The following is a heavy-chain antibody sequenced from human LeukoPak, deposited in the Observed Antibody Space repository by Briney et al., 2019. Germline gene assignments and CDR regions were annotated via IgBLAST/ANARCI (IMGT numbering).Heavy chain of an antibody. Sequence: SETLSLTCTVSGGSISRGSYYWSWIRQPAGKGLEWIGRIYTSGSTNYNPSLKSRVTISVDTSKNQFSLKLSSVTAADTAVYYCAIQTGGYYYYYMDVWGKGTTVTISS. CDR3: AIQTGGYYYYYMDV. CDR1: GGSISRGSYY. CDR2: IYTSGST. J-gene: IGHJ6*03. V-gene: IGHV4-61*02. D-gene: IGHD7-27*01.